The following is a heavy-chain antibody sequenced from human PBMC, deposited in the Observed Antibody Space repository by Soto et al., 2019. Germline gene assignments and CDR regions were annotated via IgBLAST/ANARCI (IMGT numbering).Heavy chain of an antibody. CDR3: ASGIQLWLRRINNGYSG. CDR2: IIPMFGTA. V-gene: IGHV1-69*12. J-gene: IGHJ4*02. CDR1: GGTFSTYA. Sequence: QVQLVQSGAEVKKPESSVKVSCKAPGGTFSTYAISWVRQAPGQGLEWMGGIIPMFGTANYAQRFQDRVTNTADEATNPVYMVLSSLRAEDTAVYFCASGIQLWLRRINNGYSGWGEGTLVTVSS. D-gene: IGHD5-18*01.